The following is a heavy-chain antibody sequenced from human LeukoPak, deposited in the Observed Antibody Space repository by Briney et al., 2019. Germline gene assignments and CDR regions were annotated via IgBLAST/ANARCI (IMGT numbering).Heavy chain of an antibody. V-gene: IGHV4-59*12. CDR2: IYYSGSS. CDR1: GGSISSYY. J-gene: IGHJ5*02. CDR3: ARRARSYWFDP. Sequence: PSETLSLTCTVSGGSISSYYWSWIRQPPGKGLEWIGYIYYSGSSNYNPSLKSRVTISVDRSKNQFSLKLSSVTAADTAVYYCARRARSYWFDPWGQGTLVTVSS.